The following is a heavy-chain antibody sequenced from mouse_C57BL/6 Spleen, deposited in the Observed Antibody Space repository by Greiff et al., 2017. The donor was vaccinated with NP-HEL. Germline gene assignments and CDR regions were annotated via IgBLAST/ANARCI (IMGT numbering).Heavy chain of an antibody. CDR3: ARGDYGSSFYWYFDV. V-gene: IGHV1-82*01. CDR2: IYPGDGDT. J-gene: IGHJ1*03. CDR1: GYAFSSSW. Sequence: VKLMESGPELVKPGASVKISCKASGYAFSSSWMNWVKQRPGKGLEWIGRIYPGDGDTNYNGKFKGKATLTADKSSSTAYMQLSSLTSEDSAVYFCARGDYGSSFYWYFDVWGTGTTVTVSS. D-gene: IGHD1-1*01.